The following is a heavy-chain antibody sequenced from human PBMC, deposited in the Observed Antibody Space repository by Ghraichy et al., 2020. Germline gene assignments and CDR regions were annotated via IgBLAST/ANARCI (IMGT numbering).Heavy chain of an antibody. D-gene: IGHD2-15*01. CDR2: MNPNSGNT. V-gene: IGHV1-8*01. CDR1: GYTFTSYD. Sequence: ATVKVSCKASGYTFTSYDINWVRQATGQGLEWMGWMNPNSGNTGYAQKFQGRVTMTRNTSISTAYMELSSLRSEDTAVYYCASLPRAATRETGMDVWGQGTTVTVSS. J-gene: IGHJ6*02. CDR3: ASLPRAATRETGMDV.